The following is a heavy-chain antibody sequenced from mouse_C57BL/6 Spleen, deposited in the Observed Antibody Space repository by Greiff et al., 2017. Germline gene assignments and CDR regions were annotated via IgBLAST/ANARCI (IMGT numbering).Heavy chain of an antibody. V-gene: IGHV5-15*01. D-gene: IGHD1-1*01. CDR2: ISNLAYSI. CDR3: ARRDYYGSSGYFDV. CDR1: GFTFSDYG. J-gene: IGHJ1*03. Sequence: EVQLVESGGGLVQPGGSLKLSCAASGFTFSDYGMAWVRQAPRKGPEWVAFISNLAYSIYYADTVTGRFTISRENAKNTRYLEMSSLRSEDTAMYYCARRDYYGSSGYFDVWGTGTTVTVSS.